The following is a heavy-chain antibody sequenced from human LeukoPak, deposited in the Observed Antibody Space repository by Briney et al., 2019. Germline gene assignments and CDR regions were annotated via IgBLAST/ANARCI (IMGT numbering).Heavy chain of an antibody. Sequence: SETLSLTCTVSGGSISSYYWSWIRQPAGQELERIGRIYTSESTNYNPSLNSRVTMSVDTSKNQFSLKLSSVTAADTAVYYCASSTYYYDSSGYDYLEYFQHWGQGTLVTVSS. V-gene: IGHV4-4*07. J-gene: IGHJ1*01. D-gene: IGHD3-22*01. CDR3: ASSTYYYDSSGYDYLEYFQH. CDR2: IYTSEST. CDR1: GGSISSYY.